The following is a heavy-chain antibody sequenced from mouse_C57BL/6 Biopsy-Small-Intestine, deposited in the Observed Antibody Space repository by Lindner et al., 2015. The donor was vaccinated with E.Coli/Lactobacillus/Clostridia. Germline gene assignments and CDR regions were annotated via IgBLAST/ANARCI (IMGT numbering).Heavy chain of an antibody. D-gene: IGHD2-2*01. J-gene: IGHJ4*01. CDR2: FNPEDGET. CDR3: ARATMVRGVIVTAYFDP. CDR1: GYTLTELS. Sequence: SVKVSCKVSGYTLTELSMHWVRQAPGKGLEWMGGFNPEDGETIYARRFQGRVTMTEDTSTDTAYMELSSLTSEDTAVYYCARATMVRGVIVTAYFDPWGQGTLVTVSS. V-gene: IGHV1-18*01.